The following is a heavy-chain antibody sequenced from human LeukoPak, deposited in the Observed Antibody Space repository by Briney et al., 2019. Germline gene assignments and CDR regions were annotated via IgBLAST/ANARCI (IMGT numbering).Heavy chain of an antibody. V-gene: IGHV4-39*01. Sequence: SETLSLXCTVSGGSISSSSYYWGWIRQPPGKGLEWIGSIYYSGSTYYNPSLKSRVTISVDTSKNQFSLKLSSVTAADTAVYYCARGVVVIATNYFDYWGQGTLVTVSS. D-gene: IGHD2-21*01. CDR1: GGSISSSSYY. CDR3: ARGVVVIATNYFDY. CDR2: IYYSGST. J-gene: IGHJ4*02.